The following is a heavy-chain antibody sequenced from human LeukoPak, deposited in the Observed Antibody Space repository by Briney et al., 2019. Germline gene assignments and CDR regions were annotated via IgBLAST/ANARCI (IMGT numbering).Heavy chain of an antibody. CDR2: IYPGDSDT. CDR1: GYSFTSYW. D-gene: IGHD2-2*01. Sequence: ESLKISCKGSGYSFTSYWIGWVRQMPGKGLEWMGIIYPGDSDTRYSPSFQGQVTISADKSISTAYLQWSSLKPSDTAMYYCARRYCSSTSCYAFDIWGQGTMVTVSS. V-gene: IGHV5-51*01. J-gene: IGHJ3*02. CDR3: ARRYCSSTSCYAFDI.